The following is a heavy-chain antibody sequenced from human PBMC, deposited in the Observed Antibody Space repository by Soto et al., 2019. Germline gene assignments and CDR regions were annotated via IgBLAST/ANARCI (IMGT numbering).Heavy chain of an antibody. V-gene: IGHV1-18*01. J-gene: IGHJ5*02. CDR1: GYTFFTYD. Sequence: QVHLVQSGVEVKTPGASVKVSCQASGYTFFTYDMSWVRQAPGQGIEWMGRMSTYSGDTKDAQKYQGRVTMTSDTFTTTAYLELRSLRSDDTAVYYCARHHGPTISEHWFGPWSQGTLVTVSS. CDR3: ARHHGPTISEHWFGP. D-gene: IGHD3-9*01. CDR2: MSTYSGDT.